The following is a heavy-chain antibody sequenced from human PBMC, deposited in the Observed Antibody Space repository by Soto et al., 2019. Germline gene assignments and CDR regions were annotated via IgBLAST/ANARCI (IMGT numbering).Heavy chain of an antibody. CDR1: GDSISSYN. CDR3: AREGTGFTMVRGVITHAAYYFDY. CDR2: FRSSGGT. V-gene: IGHV4-4*08. J-gene: IGHJ4*02. Sequence: SETLSLTCTVSGDSISSYNLAWIRQPPGKGLEWIGYFRSSGGTSYNPSLKSRVAISADASTKQFSLTLSSVTAADTAVYYCAREGTGFTMVRGVITHAAYYFDYWGQGTLVIVS. D-gene: IGHD3-10*01.